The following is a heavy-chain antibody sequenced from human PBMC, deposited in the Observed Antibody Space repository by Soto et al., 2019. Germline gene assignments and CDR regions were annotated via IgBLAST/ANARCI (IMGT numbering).Heavy chain of an antibody. CDR3: TGAYYDIDGYILDH. Sequence: SETLSLTCTVSGGSISSYYWSWIRQPPGKGLEWIGYIYHSGSTYYNPSLKSRVIISVDTAKNQFSLSLSSVTAADTAVYYCTGAYYDIDGYILDHWGQGTSVTV. J-gene: IGHJ5*02. V-gene: IGHV4-59*01. CDR1: GGSISSYY. D-gene: IGHD3-22*01. CDR2: IYHSGST.